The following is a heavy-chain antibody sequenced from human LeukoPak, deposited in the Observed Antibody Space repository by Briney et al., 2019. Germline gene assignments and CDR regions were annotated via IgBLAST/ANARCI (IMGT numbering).Heavy chain of an antibody. V-gene: IGHV3-23*01. CDR3: AKVWAHDGSGNPYWHFDL. CDR2: IRASGGTA. CDR1: GFTFSSYA. J-gene: IGHJ2*01. Sequence: GSLRLSCAASGFTFSSYAMSWVRQAPGKGLDWVSAIRASGGTAYYADSVKGRFTISGDNSKNTLYLQMNSLRAEDTAVYYCAKVWAHDGSGNPYWHFDLWGRGTLVTVSS. D-gene: IGHD3-10*01.